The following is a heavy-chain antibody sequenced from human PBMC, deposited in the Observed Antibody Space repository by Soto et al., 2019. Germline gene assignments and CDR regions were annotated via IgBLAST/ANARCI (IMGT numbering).Heavy chain of an antibody. CDR3: ARGPLGAFDI. CDR2: IRSGGSNA. V-gene: IGHV3-11*01. CDR1: GFSFSGSY. Sequence: QVQLVESGGGLVKPGGSLRLSCAASGFSFSGSYMSWIRQAPGKGLEWVSYIRSGGSNAYYAASVRGRFAISRDDAKNSLYLQFNSRRADDTAVYYFARGPLGAFDIWGQGTMVTVSS. J-gene: IGHJ3*02.